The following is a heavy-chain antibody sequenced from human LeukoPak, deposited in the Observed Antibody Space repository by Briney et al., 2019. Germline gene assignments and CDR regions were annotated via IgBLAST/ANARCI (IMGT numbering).Heavy chain of an antibody. CDR3: ATARKLGHAFDI. J-gene: IGHJ3*02. Sequence: GGSLRLSCAASGFTFSSYAMHWVRQAPGKGLEYVSAISSNGGSTYYANSVKGRSTISRDNSKNTLYLQMGSLRAEDMAVYYCATARKLGHAFDIWGQGTMVTVSS. V-gene: IGHV3-64*01. CDR2: ISSNGGST. CDR1: GFTFSSYA. D-gene: IGHD3-16*01.